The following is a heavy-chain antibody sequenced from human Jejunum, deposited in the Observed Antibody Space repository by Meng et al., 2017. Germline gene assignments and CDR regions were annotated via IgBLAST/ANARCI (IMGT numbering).Heavy chain of an antibody. D-gene: IGHD4-17*01. CDR2: ISHSGST. V-gene: IGHV4-34*01. CDR3: ARALGAYGDSGFAY. J-gene: IGHJ4*02. CDR1: GGSLKDFY. Sequence: VQLPQWGAGPLKPSATLSLTCAVSGGSLKDFYWNWIRQPPGKGLEWIGEISHSGSTNYNPSLKSRVTISVDRSQNQLSLKLTSVSGTDTAVYFCARALGAYGDSGFAYWGQGALVTVSS.